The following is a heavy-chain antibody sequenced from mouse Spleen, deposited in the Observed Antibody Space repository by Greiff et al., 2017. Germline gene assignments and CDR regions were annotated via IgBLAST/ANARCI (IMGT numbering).Heavy chain of an antibody. V-gene: IGHV5-9-3*01. CDR3: ARSATVVATDAMDY. D-gene: IGHD1-1*01. CDR2: ISSGGGNT. J-gene: IGHJ4*01. CDR1: GFTFSSYA. Sequence: EVQRVESGGGLVKRGGSLKLSCAASGFTFSSYAMSWVRQTPEKRLEWVATISSGGGNTYYPDSVKGRFSISRDNAKNTLYLQMSSLKSEDTAMYYCARSATVVATDAMDYWGQGTSVTVSS.